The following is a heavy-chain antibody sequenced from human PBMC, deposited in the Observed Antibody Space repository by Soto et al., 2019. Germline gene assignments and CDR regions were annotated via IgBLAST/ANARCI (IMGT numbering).Heavy chain of an antibody. V-gene: IGHV1-69*13. CDR1: GGTFSSYA. Sequence: ASVEVSCKASGGTFSSYAISWVRQAPGQGLEWMGGIIPIFGTANYAQKFQGRVTITADESTSTAYMEPSSLRSEDTAVYYCARDYAPSLGRFLELYGMDVWGQGTMVTVSS. CDR3: ARDYAPSLGRFLELYGMDV. J-gene: IGHJ6*02. CDR2: IIPIFGTA. D-gene: IGHD3-3*01.